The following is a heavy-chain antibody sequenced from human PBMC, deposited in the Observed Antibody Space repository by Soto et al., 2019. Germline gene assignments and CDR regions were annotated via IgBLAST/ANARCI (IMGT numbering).Heavy chain of an antibody. J-gene: IGHJ6*02. CDR3: ARVVTTTVPASYYYGMDV. D-gene: IGHD4-4*01. Sequence: SVKVSCKASGGTFSSYAISWVRQAPGQGLEWMGRIIPFIGTANYAQKFQGRVTITADESTSTAYMELTSLRSEDTAVYYCARVVTTTVPASYYYGMDVWGQGTTVTVSS. CDR2: IIPFIGTA. CDR1: GGTFSSYA. V-gene: IGHV1-69*11.